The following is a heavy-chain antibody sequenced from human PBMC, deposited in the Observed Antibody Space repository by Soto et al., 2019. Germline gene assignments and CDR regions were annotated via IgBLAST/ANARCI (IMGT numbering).Heavy chain of an antibody. CDR3: ARELSPVDYDNSVPVRG. J-gene: IGHJ4*02. V-gene: IGHV4-30-4*01. D-gene: IGHD3-22*01. CDR1: GGSISRGDYY. CDR2: IYYGGNT. Sequence: PSETLSCTCTVSGGSISRGDYYWSWIRQPPGKCLEWIGYIYYGGNTYYNPSLKTRVTISVDTSKNQFSLKLSSVTAADTAVYYCARELSPVDYDNSVPVRGWGQGTLVTDSS.